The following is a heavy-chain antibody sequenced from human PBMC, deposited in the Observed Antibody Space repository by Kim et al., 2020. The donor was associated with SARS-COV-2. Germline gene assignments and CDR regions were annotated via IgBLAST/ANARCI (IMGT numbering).Heavy chain of an antibody. CDR2: ISSSSSYI. CDR1: GFTFSSYS. J-gene: IGHJ6*02. CDR3: ARLYCSSTSCYAYYYYGMDV. Sequence: GGSLRLSCAASGFTFSSYSMNWVRQAPGKGLEWVSSISSSSSYIYYADSVKGRFTISRDNAKNSLYLQMNSLRAEDTAVYYCARLYCSSTSCYAYYYYGMDVWGQGTTVTVSS. V-gene: IGHV3-21*01. D-gene: IGHD2-2*01.